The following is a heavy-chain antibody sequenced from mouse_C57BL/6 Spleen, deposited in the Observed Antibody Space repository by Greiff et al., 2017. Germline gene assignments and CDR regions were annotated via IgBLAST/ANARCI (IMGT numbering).Heavy chain of an antibody. CDR1: GYAFSSSW. CDR2: IYPGAGDT. J-gene: IGHJ3*01. CDR3: ARDVYYGNYDWFAY. D-gene: IGHD2-1*01. V-gene: IGHV1-82*01. Sequence: QVQLQQSGPELVKPGASVKISCKASGYAFSSSWMNWVKQRPGKGLEWIGRIYPGAGDTNYNGKFKGKATLTADKSSSEAYRQLSSLISEDSAVYSGARDVYYGNYDWFAYWGQGTLVTVSA.